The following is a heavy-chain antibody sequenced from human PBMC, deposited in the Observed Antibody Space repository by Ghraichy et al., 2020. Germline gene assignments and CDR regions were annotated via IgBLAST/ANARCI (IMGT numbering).Heavy chain of an antibody. J-gene: IGHJ1*01. CDR1: GFSFSTYS. Sequence: GGSLRLSCAASGFSFSTYSMNWVRQAPGKGLEWVSSISSYSSYIYYADSVKGRFTISRDNANASLYLQMNSLRVEDSAIYYCARGRSSGWYFKRQTEYFHHWGQGTLVTVSS. CDR3: ARGRSSGWYFKRQTEYFHH. CDR2: ISSYSSYI. V-gene: IGHV3-21*01. D-gene: IGHD6-19*01.